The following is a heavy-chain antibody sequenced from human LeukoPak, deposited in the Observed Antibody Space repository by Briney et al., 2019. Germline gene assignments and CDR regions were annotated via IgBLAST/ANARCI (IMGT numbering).Heavy chain of an antibody. J-gene: IGHJ4*02. D-gene: IGHD2-21*02. CDR2: INENGRT. Sequence: PSETLYLTCAVNGGSLSGLSWNWIRQSPGKGQEWIGEINENGRTDYNPSLKNRVTISVDTSKNQFSLKLTSVTAADTAVYFCGNRPDMSCRGGYCHVIDYWGQGTLVTVSS. CDR1: GGSLSGLS. CDR3: GNRPDMSCRGGYCHVIDY. V-gene: IGHV4-34*01.